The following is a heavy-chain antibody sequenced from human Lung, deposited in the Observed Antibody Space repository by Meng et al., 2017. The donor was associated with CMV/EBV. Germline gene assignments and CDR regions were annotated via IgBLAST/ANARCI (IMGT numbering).Heavy chain of an antibody. CDR3: ARRSGSYVNAFDI. CDR2: ISSSGSTM. V-gene: IGHV3-48*03. CDR1: GFTFSSYE. J-gene: IGHJ3*02. Sequence: SCAASGFTFSSYEMNWVRQAPGKGLEWVSYISSSGSTMYYADSVKGRFTISRDNAKNSLYLQMNSLRVEDTAVYYCARRSGSYVNAFDIGGQGKXVTVSS. D-gene: IGHD1-26*01.